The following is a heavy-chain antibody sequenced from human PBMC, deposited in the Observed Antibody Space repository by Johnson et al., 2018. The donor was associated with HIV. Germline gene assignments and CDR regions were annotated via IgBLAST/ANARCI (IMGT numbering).Heavy chain of an antibody. Sequence: QMLLVESGGGVVQPGGSLRLSCAASVFTFSRYPMHWVRQAPGKGLAWLAFISYDGSNKYYADSVKGRFPISRDNSKNTLYLQMNSLRAEDTAVYYCAKVGATVITPRGEAFDIWGQGTMVTVSS. J-gene: IGHJ3*02. V-gene: IGHV3-30-3*01. CDR1: VFTFSRYP. CDR3: AKVGATVITPRGEAFDI. D-gene: IGHD4-23*01. CDR2: ISYDGSNK.